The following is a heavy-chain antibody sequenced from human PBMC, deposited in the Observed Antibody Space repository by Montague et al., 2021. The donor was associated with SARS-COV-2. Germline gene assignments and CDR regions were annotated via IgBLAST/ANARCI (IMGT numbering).Heavy chain of an antibody. J-gene: IGHJ6*02. CDR1: GLTVSTNN. CDR2: IYSGGSS. CDR3: ARDPYGMDV. Sequence: SLRLSCAASGLTVSTNNMSWVRQAPGKGLEWVSAIYSGGSSFSEDSVKGRLTISRDNSKNTLYPQMNSLRDEDTAVYYYARDPYGMDVWGQGTTVTVSS. V-gene: IGHV3-66*02.